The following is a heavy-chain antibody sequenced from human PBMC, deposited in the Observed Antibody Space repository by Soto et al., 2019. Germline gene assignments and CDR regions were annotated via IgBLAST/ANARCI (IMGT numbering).Heavy chain of an antibody. CDR1: GFTVSSNY. V-gene: IGHV3-66*01. Sequence: GGSLRLSCAASGFTVSSNYMSWVRQAPGKGLEWVSGIYSGGSTYYADSVKGRFTISRDNSKNTLYLQMNSLRAEDTAVYYCARDISGGWYAFDIWGQGTMVTVSS. D-gene: IGHD6-19*01. J-gene: IGHJ3*02. CDR3: ARDISGGWYAFDI. CDR2: IYSGGST.